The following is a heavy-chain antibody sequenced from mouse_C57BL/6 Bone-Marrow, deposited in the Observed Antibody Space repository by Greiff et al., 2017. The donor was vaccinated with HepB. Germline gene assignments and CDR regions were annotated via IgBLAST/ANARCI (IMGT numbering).Heavy chain of an antibody. CDR3: GGSAQQDY. V-gene: IGHV1-64*01. Sequence: VKLQESGAELVKPGASVKLSCKASGYTFTSYWMHWVKQRPGQGLEWIGMIHPNSGSTNYNEKFKSKATLTVDKSSSSAYMRLSSLTSEDSAVYYCGGSAQQDYWGQGTTLTVSS. J-gene: IGHJ2*01. CDR2: IHPNSGST. CDR1: GYTFTSYW.